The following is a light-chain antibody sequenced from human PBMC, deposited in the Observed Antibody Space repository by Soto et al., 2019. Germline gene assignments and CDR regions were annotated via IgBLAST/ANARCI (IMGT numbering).Light chain of an antibody. Sequence: DIQMTQSPSSLSASVGDRVTITCRTSQNINNDLNWYQQKPGKAPKLLIYAASSLQSGVPSRFSGSGSGTDFTLTISSLQPEDFATYYCQESFSALWGTCGQGTKVDIK. CDR1: QNINND. J-gene: IGKJ1*01. V-gene: IGKV1-39*01. CDR2: AAS. CDR3: QESFSALWGT.